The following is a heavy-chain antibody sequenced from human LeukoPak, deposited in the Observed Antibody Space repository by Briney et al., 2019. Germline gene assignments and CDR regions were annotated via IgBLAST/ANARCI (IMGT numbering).Heavy chain of an antibody. CDR3: ARDQEGFDY. Sequence: ASVKVSCKASGYTFTSYYLHWVRQAPGQGLEWMGVINPSGSSTTYAQKFQGRVIVTRDTSTSTVHMELSGLRSEDTAVYYCARDQEGFDYWGQGTLVTVSS. CDR2: INPSGSST. CDR1: GYTFTSYY. V-gene: IGHV1-46*01. J-gene: IGHJ4*02.